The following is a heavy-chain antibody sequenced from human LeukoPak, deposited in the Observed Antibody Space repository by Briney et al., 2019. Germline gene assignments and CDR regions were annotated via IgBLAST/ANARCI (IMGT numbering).Heavy chain of an antibody. CDR3: AKDMTTVTTSGSDY. Sequence: PGGSLRLSCVASGSTFDDYAMHWVRQVPGKGLEWVSGISWNSGSTGYADSVKGRFTISRDNAKNSLYLQMNSLRAEDTALYYCAKDMTTVTTSGSDYWGQGTLVTVSS. D-gene: IGHD4-17*01. V-gene: IGHV3-9*01. J-gene: IGHJ4*02. CDR1: GSTFDDYA. CDR2: ISWNSGST.